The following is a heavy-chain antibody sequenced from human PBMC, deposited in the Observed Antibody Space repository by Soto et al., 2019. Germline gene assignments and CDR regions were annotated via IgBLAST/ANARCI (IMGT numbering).Heavy chain of an antibody. Sequence: PGGSLRLSCAGAGFTFSSSAMSWVRQAPGKGPEWVSGISGRGDRTYYSDSLKGRFTISRDNSKNTLYLQMNTLRAEDTAVYYCAKDHPRDDYKKVYFQHWGQGTLVTVSS. CDR2: ISGRGDRT. CDR1: GFTFSSSA. V-gene: IGHV3-23*01. CDR3: AKDHPRDDYKKVYFQH. D-gene: IGHD4-4*01. J-gene: IGHJ1*01.